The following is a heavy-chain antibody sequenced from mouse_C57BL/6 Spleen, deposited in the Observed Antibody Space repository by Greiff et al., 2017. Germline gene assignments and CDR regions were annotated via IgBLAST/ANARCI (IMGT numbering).Heavy chain of an antibody. CDR3: AREVVYPYYFAY. Sequence: VQLQQSGPELVKPGASVKISCKASGYAFSSSWMNWVKQRPGTGLEWIGRIYPGDGDTNYNGKFKGKATLTADIASSTAYMQLSRLTSEDSAVYFCAREVVYPYYFAYWGQGTTRTVSS. CDR2: IYPGDGDT. D-gene: IGHD1-3*01. V-gene: IGHV1-82*01. CDR1: GYAFSSSW. J-gene: IGHJ2*01.